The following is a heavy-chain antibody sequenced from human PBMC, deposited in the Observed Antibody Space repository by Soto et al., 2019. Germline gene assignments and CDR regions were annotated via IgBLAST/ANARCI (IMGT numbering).Heavy chain of an antibody. D-gene: IGHD3-9*01. CDR3: AKSGHFDMLTGLGGFDP. J-gene: IGHJ5*02. CDR1: GFTFRYYA. V-gene: IGHV3-23*01. Sequence: GGSLRLSSATSGFTFRYYAMICVRQAPGKGLQWVSGISDSGGVIFDADSVRGRFTISRDNSKNTLFLQMNSMRGDDTAVYYCAKSGHFDMLTGLGGFDPWGQGTQVTVSS. CDR2: ISDSGGVI.